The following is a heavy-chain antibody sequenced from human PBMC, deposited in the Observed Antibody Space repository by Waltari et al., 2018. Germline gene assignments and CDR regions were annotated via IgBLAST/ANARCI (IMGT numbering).Heavy chain of an antibody. CDR3: ARTLAARPSFIDY. V-gene: IGHV3-48*03. CDR2: ISSSGSTI. Sequence: EVQLVESGGDLVQPGGSLRLSCAASGFTFSSYEMNWVRQAPGQGLEWVSYISSSGSTIYYADSVKGRFTISRDNAKNSLYLQMNSLRAEDTAVYYCARTLAARPSFIDYWGQGTLVTVSS. D-gene: IGHD6-6*01. CDR1: GFTFSSYE. J-gene: IGHJ4*02.